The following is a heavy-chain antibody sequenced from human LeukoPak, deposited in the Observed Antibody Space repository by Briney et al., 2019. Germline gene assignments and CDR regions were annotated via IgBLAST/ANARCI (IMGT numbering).Heavy chain of an antibody. D-gene: IGHD5-12*01. Sequence: PSETLSLTCAVYGGSFSGYYWSWIRQPPGKGLEWIGEINHSGSTNYNPSLKSRVTISVDTSKNQFSLKLSSVTAADTAVYYCASGVATPFDYWGQGTLVTVSS. J-gene: IGHJ4*02. V-gene: IGHV4-34*01. CDR2: INHSGST. CDR1: GGSFSGYY. CDR3: ASGVATPFDY.